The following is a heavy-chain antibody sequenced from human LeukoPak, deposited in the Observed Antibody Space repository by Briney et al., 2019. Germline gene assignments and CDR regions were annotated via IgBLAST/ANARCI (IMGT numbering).Heavy chain of an antibody. CDR2: IYYSGST. J-gene: IGHJ6*02. CDR3: ARDSVYCSSTSCYYYGMDV. D-gene: IGHD2-2*01. Sequence: RSPTLSLTCAVSGGSISSGDYYWSWIRQPPGKGLAWIGYIYYSGSTYYNPSLKSRVTISVDTSKNQFSLKLSSVTAADTAVYYCARDSVYCSSTSCYYYGMDVWGQGTTVTVSS. V-gene: IGHV4-30-4*01. CDR1: GGSISSGDYY.